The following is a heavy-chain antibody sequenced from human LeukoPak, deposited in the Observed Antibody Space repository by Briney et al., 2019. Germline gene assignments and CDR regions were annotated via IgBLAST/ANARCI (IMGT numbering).Heavy chain of an antibody. CDR2: TYRSGNT. Sequence: SETLSLTCAVSIGSINSGDYSWNWIRQPPGKGLEWIGYTYRSGNTYYNPSLKSRVTISVDRSEDQFSLKLTSVTAADTAVYYCARGDYSDSSGYYFDSWGQGTLVTVSS. V-gene: IGHV4-30-2*01. CDR3: ARGDYSDSSGYYFDS. D-gene: IGHD3-22*01. J-gene: IGHJ4*02. CDR1: IGSINSGDYS.